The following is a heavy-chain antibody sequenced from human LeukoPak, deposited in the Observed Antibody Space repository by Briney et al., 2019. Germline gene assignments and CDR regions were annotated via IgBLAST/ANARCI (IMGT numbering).Heavy chain of an antibody. CDR2: SSGSGVNT. V-gene: IGHV3-23*01. D-gene: IGHD3-10*01. J-gene: IGHJ6*03. CDR1: GFTFSTYA. CDR3: AKSGGSGNWRHYYTDV. Sequence: GGSLRLSCAASGFTFSTYAMSWVRQAPGKGLEWVSASSGSGVNTYYADSVKGRFTISRDNSKNTLFLHMNSLRAEDTAIYYCAKSGGSGNWRHYYTDVCSKGTTVTVSS.